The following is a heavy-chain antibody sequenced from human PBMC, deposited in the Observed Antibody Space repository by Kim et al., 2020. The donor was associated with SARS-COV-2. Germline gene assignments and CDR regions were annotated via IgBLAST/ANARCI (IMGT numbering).Heavy chain of an antibody. CDR3: ARHSLSSDFDY. V-gene: IGHV7-4-1*02. J-gene: IGHJ4*02. CDR2: NP. D-gene: IGHD6-6*01. Sequence: NPNYAQGFTGRYFFSLDTSVSTAYMQINSLRTEDTAVYYCARHSLSSDFDYWGQGTLLTVSS.